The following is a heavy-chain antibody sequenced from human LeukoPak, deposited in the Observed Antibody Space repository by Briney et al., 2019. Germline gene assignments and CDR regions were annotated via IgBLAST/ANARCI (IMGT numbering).Heavy chain of an antibody. CDR1: GDSISSSY. J-gene: IGHJ3*01. V-gene: IGHV4-59*12. CDR3: SRGSAAAFDV. Sequence: SETLSLTCTVSGDSISSSYWNWIRQPPGKGLEWVGCIYYTGSTTYNPSNTNSVTISVDTSLNQVSLMVSSVTAADTAMDYWSRGSAAAFDVWGQGTMVTVSS. CDR2: IYYTGST. D-gene: IGHD6-19*01.